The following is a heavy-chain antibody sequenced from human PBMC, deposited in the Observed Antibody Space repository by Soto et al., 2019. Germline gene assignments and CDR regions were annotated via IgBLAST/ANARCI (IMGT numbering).Heavy chain of an antibody. CDR1: GYAFTTYG. Sequence: QVHLVQSGAEVKKPGASVKVSCKGSGYAFTTYGITWVRQAPGQGLEWMGWISAHSGNTNYAQKLQGRVTVTRDTSTSTAYMELRSLRSDDTAVYYCARGRYGDYWGQGAVVTVSS. CDR2: ISAHSGNT. V-gene: IGHV1-18*01. D-gene: IGHD1-1*01. CDR3: ARGRYGDY. J-gene: IGHJ4*02.